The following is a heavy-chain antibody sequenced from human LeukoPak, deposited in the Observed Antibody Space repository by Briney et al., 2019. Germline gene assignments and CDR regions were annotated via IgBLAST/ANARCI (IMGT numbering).Heavy chain of an antibody. J-gene: IGHJ5*02. D-gene: IGHD3-3*01. CDR2: INHSGST. CDR1: GGSFSGYY. Sequence: PSETLSLTCAVYGGSFSGYYWSWIRQPPGKGLEWIGEINHSGSTNYNPSLKSRVTISVDTSKNQFSLKLSSVTAADTAVYYCARDTHYDFWSGYSGPWFDPWGQGTLVTVSS. CDR3: ARDTHYDFWSGYSGPWFDP. V-gene: IGHV4-34*01.